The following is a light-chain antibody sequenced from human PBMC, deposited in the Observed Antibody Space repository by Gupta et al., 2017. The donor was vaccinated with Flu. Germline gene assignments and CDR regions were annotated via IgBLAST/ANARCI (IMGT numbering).Light chain of an antibody. CDR1: SSDVGSYNR. CDR3: SSYTSAYTFV. V-gene: IGLV2-18*02. J-gene: IGLJ1*01. CDR2: EVR. Sequence: QSALTQPPSVSWSPGQSVTISCTGTSSDVGSYNRVSWYQQSPGKDPRLMIYEVRNRPSGVPDRVSGSKSGNTELLTISGLRREDEADDDCSSYTSAYTFVFGTGTKVTVL.